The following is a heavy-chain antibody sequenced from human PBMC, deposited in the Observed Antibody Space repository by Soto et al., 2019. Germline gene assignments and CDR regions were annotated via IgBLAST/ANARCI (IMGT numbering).Heavy chain of an antibody. Sequence: PGESLKISCKGSGYSFTRYWISWVRQMPGKGLEWMGRIDPSDSYTDYSPSLQGHVTISADKSITTAYLQWSSLKASDTAMYYCARRFPYASDAFDIWGLGTMVTVSS. CDR2: IDPSDSYT. J-gene: IGHJ3*02. CDR3: ARRFPYASDAFDI. CDR1: GYSFTRYW. D-gene: IGHD3-16*01. V-gene: IGHV5-10-1*01.